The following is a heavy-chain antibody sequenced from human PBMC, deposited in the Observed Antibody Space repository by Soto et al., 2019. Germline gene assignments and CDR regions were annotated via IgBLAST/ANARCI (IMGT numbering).Heavy chain of an antibody. D-gene: IGHD2-2*01. J-gene: IGHJ6*04. V-gene: IGHV3-23*01. CDR2: ICGSGAYT. CDR1: GLSFPNYA. CDR3: AKGSSSTQFLNYYFYRMDV. Sequence: LLESGGGLVQPGGSLRLSCVASGLSFPNYAMNWVRQAPGKGLEWVSGICGSGAYTYYADSVKGRFTISRDNSKNTVYLQMNSLRGEDTAVYYSAKGSSSTQFLNYYFYRMDVWGKETTVSVSS.